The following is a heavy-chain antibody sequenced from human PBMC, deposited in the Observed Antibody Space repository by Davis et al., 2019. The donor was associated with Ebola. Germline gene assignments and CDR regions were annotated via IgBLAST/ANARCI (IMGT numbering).Heavy chain of an antibody. J-gene: IGHJ4*02. D-gene: IGHD5-18*01. CDR2: IKQDGSQK. Sequence: GESLKISCAASGFTFSSYWMSFVRQAPGKGLEWVANIKQDGSQKYYADSVKGRFTISRDNAKNSLYLQMNTLRVEDTAIYYCVPGTWIRGQGTLVTVSS. CDR3: VPGTWI. CDR1: GFTFSSYW. V-gene: IGHV3-7*01.